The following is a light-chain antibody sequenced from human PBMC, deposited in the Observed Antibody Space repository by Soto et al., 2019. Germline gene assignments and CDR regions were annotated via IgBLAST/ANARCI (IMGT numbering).Light chain of an antibody. CDR2: GAS. CDR1: QSVSST. J-gene: IGKJ2*01. CDR3: QQFGGSYT. Sequence: EIVLTQSPGTLSLSPGERATLSCRASQSVSSTLAWYQHKPGQSPRLLIYGASIRATGIPDRFSGSGSGTDFTLTIRRLEFEVFALYYCQQFGGSYTFGQGTKLEMK. V-gene: IGKV3-20*01.